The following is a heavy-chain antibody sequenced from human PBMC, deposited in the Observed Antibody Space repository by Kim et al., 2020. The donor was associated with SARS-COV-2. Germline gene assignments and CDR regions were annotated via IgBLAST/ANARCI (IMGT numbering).Heavy chain of an antibody. J-gene: IGHJ4*02. V-gene: IGHV6-1*01. CDR3: VRDPPTCQSCFDS. Sequence: SQTLSLTCAISGDSVSNNGAAWNWIRQSPSRGLEWLGRTYYRSRWYNDYAVSVKSRITINPDTSKNKFSLQLNSVTPEDTAVYYCVRDPPTCQSCFDSWGQGTLVTVSS. CDR2: TYYRSRWYN. CDR1: GDSVSNNGAA.